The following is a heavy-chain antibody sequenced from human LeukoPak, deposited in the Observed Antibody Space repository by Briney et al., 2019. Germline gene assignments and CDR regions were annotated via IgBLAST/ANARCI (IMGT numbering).Heavy chain of an antibody. J-gene: IGHJ3*02. Sequence: TSETLSLTCAVYGGSFSGYYWSWIRQPPGKGLEWIGEINHSGSTNYNPSLKSRVTISVDTSKNQFSLRLSSVTAADTAVYYCVRGASCLGGSCYSGDAFDIWGQGTLVTVSS. CDR3: VRGASCLGGSCYSGDAFDI. D-gene: IGHD2-15*01. CDR1: GGSFSGYY. V-gene: IGHV4-34*01. CDR2: INHSGST.